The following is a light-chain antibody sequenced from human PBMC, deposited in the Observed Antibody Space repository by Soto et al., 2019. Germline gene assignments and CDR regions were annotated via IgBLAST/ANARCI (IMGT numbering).Light chain of an antibody. CDR1: QSVSNNY. J-gene: IGKJ2*01. V-gene: IGKV3-20*01. Sequence: EVVLTQSPGTLSLSPGERATLSCRASQSVSNNYLAWYQQKPGQSPKLLIFGSSDRATGIPDRFSGSGSGTDFTLTISSLEHEDFEVYYCQQYGSSPPYTFGQGTKLEIK. CDR3: QQYGSSPPYT. CDR2: GSS.